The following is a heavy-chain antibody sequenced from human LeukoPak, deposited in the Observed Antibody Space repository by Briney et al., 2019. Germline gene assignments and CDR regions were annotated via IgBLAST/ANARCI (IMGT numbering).Heavy chain of an antibody. J-gene: IGHJ4*02. V-gene: IGHV3-48*04. CDR3: ARGRTGTDFDY. CDR2: INSASSAI. CDR1: GFTFSGYS. D-gene: IGHD1-1*01. Sequence: GGSLRLSCAASGFTFSGYSMNWVRQTPGKGLEWVSYINSASSAIYYVDSVKGRFTFSRGNAKNSLYLQMDSLRAEDTAVYYCARGRTGTDFDYWGQGTLVTVSS.